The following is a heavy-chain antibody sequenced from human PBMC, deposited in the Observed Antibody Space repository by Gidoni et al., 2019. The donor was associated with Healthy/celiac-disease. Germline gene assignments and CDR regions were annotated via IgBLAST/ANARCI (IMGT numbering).Heavy chain of an antibody. CDR3: ERPTKAGRTYYYYGMDV. J-gene: IGHJ6*02. CDR1: GGPFSSYA. D-gene: IGHD6-13*01. V-gene: IGHV1-69*01. Sequence: QLQLVQSAAEVKKPGSSVKVSCKASGGPFSSYAISWVRQAPGHGLEWMGGIIPIFGPANYAQKFQGRVTITADESTSIAYSELRSLRTEDKAVYYCERPTKAGRTYYYYGMDVWGQGTTVTVSS. CDR2: IIPIFGPA.